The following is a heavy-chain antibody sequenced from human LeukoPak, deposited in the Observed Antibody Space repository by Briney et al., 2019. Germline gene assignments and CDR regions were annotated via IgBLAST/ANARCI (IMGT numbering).Heavy chain of an antibody. Sequence: PGGSLRLSCAASGFTFSSYSMNWVRQAPGKGLEWVSYISSSSSTIYYADSVKGRFTISRDNAKNSLYLQMNSLRAEDTAVYYCASQDGADIVDTKNRPVDTAMVHWRWGQGTLVTVSS. CDR2: ISSSSSTI. D-gene: IGHD5-18*01. CDR3: ASQDGADIVDTKNRPVDTAMVHWR. V-gene: IGHV3-48*04. J-gene: IGHJ4*02. CDR1: GFTFSSYS.